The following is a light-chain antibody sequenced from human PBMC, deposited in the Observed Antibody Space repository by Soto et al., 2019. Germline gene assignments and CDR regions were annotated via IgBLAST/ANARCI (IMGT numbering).Light chain of an antibody. CDR3: QQYKSWPLT. CDR1: QSVSSD. Sequence: EIVLTQSPDTLYVATGERATLSCRASQSVSSDLACFQQKPGQAPRLLMYGTSTRATGIPARFSGRGSGTEFTLTIISLHSEDFARYHRQQYKSWPLTFGGGTNVEIK. V-gene: IGKV3-15*01. CDR2: GTS. J-gene: IGKJ4*01.